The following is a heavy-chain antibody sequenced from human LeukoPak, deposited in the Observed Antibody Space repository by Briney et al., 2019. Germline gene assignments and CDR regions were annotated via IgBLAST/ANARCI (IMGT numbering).Heavy chain of an antibody. V-gene: IGHV4-59*13. CDR3: ARDAAHSAGVYAY. CDR2: GFYSGVT. CDR1: GAAITSAY. Sequence: PSETLSLTCSVSGAAITSAYWSWIRQSPGKGLEWIGYGFYSGVTNYSPSLKSRVTIAVDTSKNHCSLEVTSVTAADTAVYYCARDAAHSAGVYAYWGRGILVTVSS. D-gene: IGHD2/OR15-2a*01. J-gene: IGHJ4*02.